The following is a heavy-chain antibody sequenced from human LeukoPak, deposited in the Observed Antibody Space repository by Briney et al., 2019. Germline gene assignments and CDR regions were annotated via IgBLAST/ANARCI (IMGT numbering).Heavy chain of an antibody. J-gene: IGHJ4*02. D-gene: IGHD3-22*01. CDR3: AKDATNSGYYYFDY. Sequence: GSLRLSCAASGFTFSSYSMNWVRQAPGKGLEWVSSISSSSSYIYYADSVKGRFTISRDNAKNSLYLQMNSLRAEDTAVYYCAKDATNSGYYYFDYWGQGTLVTVSS. V-gene: IGHV3-21*01. CDR1: GFTFSSYS. CDR2: ISSSSSYI.